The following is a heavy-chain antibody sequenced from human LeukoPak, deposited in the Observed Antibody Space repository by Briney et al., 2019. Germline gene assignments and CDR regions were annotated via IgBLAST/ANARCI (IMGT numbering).Heavy chain of an antibody. D-gene: IGHD1-26*01. CDR1: GGSISSGSYY. CDR2: IYTSGST. V-gene: IGHV4-61*02. CDR3: ARSSGSYYESDAFDI. J-gene: IGHJ3*02. Sequence: PSQTLSLTCTVSGGSISSGSYYWSWIRQPAGKGLEWIGRIYTSGSTNYNPSLKSRVTISVDTSKNQFSLKLGSVTSADTAVYYCARSSGSYYESDAFDIWGQGTMVTVSS.